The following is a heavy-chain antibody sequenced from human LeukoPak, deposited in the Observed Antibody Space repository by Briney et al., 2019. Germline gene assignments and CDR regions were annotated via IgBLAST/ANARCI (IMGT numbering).Heavy chain of an antibody. CDR3: ARVVRGVMGATYYFDY. CDR1: GYSLTGYY. CDR2: INPNSGGT. D-gene: IGHD3-10*01. J-gene: IGHJ4*02. Sequence: ASVKVSCKASGYSLTGYYIHWVRQAPGQGLEWMGWINPNSGGTNYAQKFQDRVTMTRDTSISTAYMELSRLRSDDTAVYYCARVVRGVMGATYYFDYWGQGTLVTVSS. V-gene: IGHV1-2*02.